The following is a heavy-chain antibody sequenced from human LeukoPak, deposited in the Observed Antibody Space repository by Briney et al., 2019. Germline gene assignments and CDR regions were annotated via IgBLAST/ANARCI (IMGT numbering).Heavy chain of an antibody. CDR2: ISSSGSTI. Sequence: GGSLRLSCAASGFTFSNYEMNWIRQAPGKGLEWVSYISSSGSTIYYADSVKGRFTISRDNAKNSLYLQMNSLRAEDTAVYYCARDKGGKRSGITYWYFDPWGRGTLVTVSS. D-gene: IGHD1-14*01. CDR3: ARDKGGKRSGITYWYFDP. J-gene: IGHJ2*01. V-gene: IGHV3-48*03. CDR1: GFTFSNYE.